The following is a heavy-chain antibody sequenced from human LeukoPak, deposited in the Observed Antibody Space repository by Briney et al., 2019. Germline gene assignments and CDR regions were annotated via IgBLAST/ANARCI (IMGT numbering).Heavy chain of an antibody. CDR1: GGSISSDY. V-gene: IGHV4-59*01. Sequence: SETLSLTCTVSGGSISSDYCSWIRQLPGKGLEWIGYIYYSGSTNYNPSLKSRVIISVNTSKNQFSLKLSSVTAADTAVYYCARSKYGGSDYWGQGTLVTVSS. D-gene: IGHD3-10*02. CDR3: ARSKYGGSDY. CDR2: IYYSGST. J-gene: IGHJ4*02.